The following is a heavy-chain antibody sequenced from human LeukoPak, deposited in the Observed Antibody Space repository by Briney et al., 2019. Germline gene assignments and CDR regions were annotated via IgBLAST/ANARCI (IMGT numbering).Heavy chain of an antibody. D-gene: IGHD3-10*01. V-gene: IGHV3-74*01. J-gene: IGHJ4*02. CDR1: GFTFGSYW. CDR3: ARGIYGSGDY. Sequence: PGGSLRLSCAPSGFTFGSYWMHWVRQAPGKGLVWVSCISSDGSTTTYADSVKGRFTISRDNAKNMLYLQMNSLRAEDTAVYYCARGIYGSGDYWGQGTLVTVSS. CDR2: ISSDGSTT.